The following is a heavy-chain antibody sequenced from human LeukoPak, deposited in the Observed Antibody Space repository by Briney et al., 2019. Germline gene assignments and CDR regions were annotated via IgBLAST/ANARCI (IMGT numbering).Heavy chain of an antibody. D-gene: IGHD5-24*01. J-gene: IGHJ4*02. CDR3: ARDPGILVWLQFDY. CDR2: ISAYKGNT. CDR1: GYTFTSYG. Sequence: GASVTVSFKGSGYTFTSYGIIWVRQAPGQGLEWMGWISAYKGNTNYAQKFQGRVTMTTDTSTSTAYMELRSLRSDDTAVYYCARDPGILVWLQFDYWGQGTLVTVSS. V-gene: IGHV1-18*01.